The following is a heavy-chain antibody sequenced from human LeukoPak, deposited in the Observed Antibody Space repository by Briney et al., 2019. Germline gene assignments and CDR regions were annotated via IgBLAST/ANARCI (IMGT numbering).Heavy chain of an antibody. D-gene: IGHD2-15*01. V-gene: IGHV4-30-4*08. J-gene: IGHJ4*02. CDR2: IYYIGST. CDR1: GGSINSGDYY. CDR3: ARALGYCSSSRCYSLDY. Sequence: SQTLSLTCTVSGGSINSGDYYWSWIRQPPGKGLEWIGYIYYIGSTYYKPSLMSRVTMSLDTSKNQFSLKLSSVTAADTAVYYCARALGYCSSSRCYSLDYWGQGTLVTLSS.